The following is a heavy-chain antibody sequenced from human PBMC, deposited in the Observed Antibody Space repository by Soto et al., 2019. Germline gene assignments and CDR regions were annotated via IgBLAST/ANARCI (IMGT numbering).Heavy chain of an antibody. CDR1: GFTFSSYG. CDR3: AKDPGGQAVAHDY. CDR2: ISYDGSNK. D-gene: IGHD6-19*01. V-gene: IGHV3-30*18. J-gene: IGHJ4*02. Sequence: QVQLVESGGGVVQPGRSLRLSCAASGFTFSSYGMHWVRQAPGKGLEWVAVISYDGSNKYYADSVKGRFTISRDNSKNTLYLQMNSLRAEDTAVYYCAKDPGGQAVAHDYWGQGTLVTVSS.